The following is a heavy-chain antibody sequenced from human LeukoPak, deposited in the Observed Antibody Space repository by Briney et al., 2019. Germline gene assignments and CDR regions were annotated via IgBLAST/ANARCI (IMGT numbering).Heavy chain of an antibody. J-gene: IGHJ3*02. V-gene: IGHV3-30-3*01. CDR1: GFTFSSYA. D-gene: IGHD4-17*01. CDR3: ATAGYDYGDYVYAFDI. CDR2: ISYDGSNK. Sequence: GGSPRLSCAASGFTFSSYAMHWVRQAPGKGLEWVAVISYDGSNKYYADSVKGRFTISRDNAKNSLYLQMNSLRAEDTAVYYCATAGYDYGDYVYAFDIWGQGTMVTVSS.